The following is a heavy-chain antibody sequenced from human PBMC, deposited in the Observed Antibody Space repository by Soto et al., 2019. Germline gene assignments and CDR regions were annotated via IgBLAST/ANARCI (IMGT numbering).Heavy chain of an antibody. CDR3: EGYRRGWTLGS. CDR2: ISSSSNYI. Sequence: EVQLVESGGGLVKPGGSLRLSCAASGFTFSSYSMNWVRQAPGKGLEWVSSISSSSNYIYYADSVKGRFTISRDNAKNSLYLQINRLRAEDTAVYSCEGYRRGWTLGSWGQGALVTVSS. CDR1: GFTFSSYS. V-gene: IGHV3-21*01. D-gene: IGHD6-19*01. J-gene: IGHJ5*02.